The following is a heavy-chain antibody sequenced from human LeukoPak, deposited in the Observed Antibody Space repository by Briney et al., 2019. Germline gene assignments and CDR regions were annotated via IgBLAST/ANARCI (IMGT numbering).Heavy chain of an antibody. CDR1: GGSFSGYY. CDR3: ARRLCGGDCYSTFSY. CDR2: INHSGST. D-gene: IGHD2-21*02. V-gene: IGHV4-34*01. J-gene: IGHJ4*02. Sequence: LKPSETLSLTCAVYGGSFSGYYWSWIRQPPGKGLEWIGEINHSGSTNYNPSLKSRVTISVDTSKNQFSLKLSSMTAADTAVYYCARRLCGGDCYSTFSYWGQGTLVTVSS.